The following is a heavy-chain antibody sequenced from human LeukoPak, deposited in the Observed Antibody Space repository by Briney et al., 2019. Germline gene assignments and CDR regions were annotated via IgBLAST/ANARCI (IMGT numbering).Heavy chain of an antibody. CDR2: INTNSGGT. Sequence: GASVTVSCKASGYSLTAYDMHWVRQAPGQGLEWMGWINTNSGGTHYALKFQGRVIMTREMSINTAYMELTGLRSDDTALYYCARPYSSGWYYVYWGQGTLVTVSA. D-gene: IGHD6-19*01. V-gene: IGHV1-2*02. CDR1: GYSLTAYD. J-gene: IGHJ4*02. CDR3: ARPYSSGWYYVY.